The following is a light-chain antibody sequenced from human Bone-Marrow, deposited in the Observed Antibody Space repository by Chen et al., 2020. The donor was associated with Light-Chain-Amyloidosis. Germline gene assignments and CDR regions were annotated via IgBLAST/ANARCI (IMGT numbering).Light chain of an antibody. J-gene: IGKJ4*01. CDR1: QTISSNY. Sequence: EIVLTQSPGTLSLSLGEGANLSCRASQTISSNYLTWYQQKFGQAPRLLMYGSSSSATGIPDRCTCSGSGTDFTLTINRLEPEDFAMYYCQQYGTSPLTFGGGTKVEIK. CDR2: GSS. CDR3: QQYGTSPLT. V-gene: IGKV3-20*01.